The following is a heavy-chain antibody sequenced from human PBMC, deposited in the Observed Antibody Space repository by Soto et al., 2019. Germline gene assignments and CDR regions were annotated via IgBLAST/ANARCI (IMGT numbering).Heavy chain of an antibody. V-gene: IGHV4-39*01. CDR1: GGSSSSPTYY. CDR3: AGQSYESRGYFYAY. CDR2: LYSGGNT. Sequence: QLLLQESGPGLVKPSETLSLPCTVSGGSSSSPTYYWAWIRQSPGKGLEWIGNLYSGGNTYYNPYLESPVPISAATPRSHLLLQLASVTAADTSVYYCAGQSYESRGYFYAYWGQGTLVTVSS. D-gene: IGHD3-22*01. J-gene: IGHJ4*02.